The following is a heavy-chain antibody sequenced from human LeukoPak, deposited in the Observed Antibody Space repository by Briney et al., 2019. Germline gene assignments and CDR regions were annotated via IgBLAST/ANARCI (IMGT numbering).Heavy chain of an antibody. D-gene: IGHD2-2*01. V-gene: IGHV3-21*01. J-gene: IGHJ6*02. Sequence: GGSLRLSCAASGFTFSSYSMNWVRQAPGKGLEWVSSISSSSSYIYYADSVKGRFTISRDNAKNSLYLQMNSLRAEDTAVYYCARDPVVPAAIPRLWWYYYGMDVWGQGTTVTVSS. CDR1: GFTFSSYS. CDR2: ISSSSSYI. CDR3: ARDPVVPAAIPRLWWYYYGMDV.